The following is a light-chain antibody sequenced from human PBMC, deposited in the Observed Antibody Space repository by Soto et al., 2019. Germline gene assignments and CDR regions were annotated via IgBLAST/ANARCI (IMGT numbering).Light chain of an antibody. CDR2: DNT. CDR1: SSNIGAGYD. Sequence: QSVLTQPPSVSGAPGQRVTISCTGSSSNIGAGYDVHWYQQLPGTAPKLLIYDNTNRPSGVPDRFSGSKSGTSASLAITGLQAEDEADYYCQSRDSRLTPLCVFASGTKVTVL. CDR3: QSRDSRLTPLCV. J-gene: IGLJ1*01. V-gene: IGLV1-40*01.